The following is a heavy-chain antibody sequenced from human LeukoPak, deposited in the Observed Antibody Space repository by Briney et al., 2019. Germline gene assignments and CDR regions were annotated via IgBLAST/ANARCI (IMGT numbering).Heavy chain of an antibody. CDR3: ARDSEYSGSPSVFDP. CDR1: GYTFTSYG. V-gene: IGHV1-18*01. Sequence: AASVKVSCKASGYTFTSYGISWVRQAPGQGLEWMGWISAYNGNTNYAQKLQGRVTMTTDTSTSTAYMELRSLRSDDTAVYYCARDSEYSGSPSVFDPWGQGTLVTVSS. CDR2: ISAYNGNT. J-gene: IGHJ5*02. D-gene: IGHD6-6*01.